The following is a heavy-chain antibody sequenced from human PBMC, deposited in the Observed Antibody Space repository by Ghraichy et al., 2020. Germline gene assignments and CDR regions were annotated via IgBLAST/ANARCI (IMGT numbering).Heavy chain of an antibody. CDR1: GFTFSSYA. J-gene: IGHJ4*02. CDR2: IGGSGGST. D-gene: IGHD3-3*01. Sequence: GGSLRLSCAASGFTFSSYAMSWVRQAPGKGLEWVSAIGGSGGSTYYADSVKGRFTISRDNSKNTLFLQMNSLRAEDTAVYYCAKDRYYDFCSRNYFDYWGQGTLVTVSS. V-gene: IGHV3-23*01. CDR3: AKDRYYDFCSRNYFDY.